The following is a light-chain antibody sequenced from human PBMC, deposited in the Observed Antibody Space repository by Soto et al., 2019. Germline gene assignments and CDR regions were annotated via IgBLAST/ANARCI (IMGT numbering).Light chain of an antibody. CDR3: QQCYSSTRT. J-gene: IGKJ1*01. CDR1: QRISTY. CDR2: AAS. Sequence: DPQLTQSSSTLSAGVGDRVTITCRASQRISTYLNWYQQKPGKVPTLLIYAASSLQSGVPSRFSGGGSGTDFTLTINTLQPEDFATYFCQQCYSSTRTFGQGTKVDIK. V-gene: IGKV1-39*01.